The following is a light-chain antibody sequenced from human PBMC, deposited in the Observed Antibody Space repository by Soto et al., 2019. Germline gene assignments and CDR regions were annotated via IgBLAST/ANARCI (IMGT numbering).Light chain of an antibody. CDR2: GAS. J-gene: IGKJ1*01. V-gene: IGKV3-20*01. CDR1: QSVSSNY. Sequence: EIVLTQSPGTLSLSPGERATLSCRASQSVSSNYLAWYQQKPGQAPRLLICGASNRATGIPARFSGSGSGTDFTLTITGLEPEDFAVYFCLRYSSSQWTFGQGTKVDIK. CDR3: LRYSSSQWT.